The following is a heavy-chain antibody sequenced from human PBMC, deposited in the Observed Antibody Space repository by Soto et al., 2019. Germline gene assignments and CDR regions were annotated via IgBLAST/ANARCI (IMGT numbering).Heavy chain of an antibody. V-gene: IGHV4-59*12. Sequence: SETLSLTCTVSGGSISSYYWSWIRQPPGKGLEWIGYIYYSGSTNYNPSLKSRVTISVDTSKNQFSLKLSSVTAADTAVYYCARGSYDSSGFPWFDPWGQGTLVTVSS. D-gene: IGHD3-22*01. CDR3: ARGSYDSSGFPWFDP. CDR2: IYYSGST. J-gene: IGHJ5*02. CDR1: GGSISSYY.